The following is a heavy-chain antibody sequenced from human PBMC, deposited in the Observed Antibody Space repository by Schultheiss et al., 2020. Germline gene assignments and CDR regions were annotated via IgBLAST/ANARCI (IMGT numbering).Heavy chain of an antibody. D-gene: IGHD3-9*01. Sequence: SETLSLTCTVSGGSISSSSYYWGWIRQPPGKGLEWIGSIYYSGSTYYNPSLKSRVTISVDTSKNQFSLKLSSVTAADTAVYYCARHRAGGTTVYDIFTYLYYFDYWGQGTLVNVSS. J-gene: IGHJ4*02. V-gene: IGHV4-39*01. CDR3: ARHRAGGTTVYDIFTYLYYFDY. CDR1: GGSISSSSYY. CDR2: IYYSGST.